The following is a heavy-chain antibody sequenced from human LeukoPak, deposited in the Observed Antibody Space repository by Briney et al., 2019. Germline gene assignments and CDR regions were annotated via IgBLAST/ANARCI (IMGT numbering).Heavy chain of an antibody. CDR2: IYFSGNT. D-gene: IGHD3-9*01. J-gene: IGHJ4*02. CDR3: AREEVVDWPFFEN. V-gene: IGHV4-39*07. Sequence: SETLSLTCTVSGDSISSNTYYWGWIRQPPGKGLEWIGSIYFSGNTYYNPSLKSRVAISVDTSKNQFSLKLTSVTAADTAVYYCAREEVVDWPFFENWGQGTLVTVSS. CDR1: GDSISSNTYY.